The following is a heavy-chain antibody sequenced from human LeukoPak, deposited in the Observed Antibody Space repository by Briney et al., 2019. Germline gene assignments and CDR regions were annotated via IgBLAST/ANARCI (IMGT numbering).Heavy chain of an antibody. V-gene: IGHV1-24*01. Sequence: ASVQVSCKVSGYTLTELSMHWVRQAPGKGLEWMGGFDPEDGETIYAQKFQGRVTMTEDTSTDTAYMELSSLRSEDTAVYYCATGLTPNGGYDLWEFDYWGQGTLVTVSS. CDR1: GYTLTELS. J-gene: IGHJ4*02. D-gene: IGHD3-3*01. CDR2: FDPEDGET. CDR3: ATGLTPNGGYDLWEFDY.